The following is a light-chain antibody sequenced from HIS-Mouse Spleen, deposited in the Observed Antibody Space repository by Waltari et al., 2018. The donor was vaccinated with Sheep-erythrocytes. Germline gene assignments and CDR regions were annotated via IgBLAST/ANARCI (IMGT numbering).Light chain of an antibody. J-gene: IGLJ3*02. CDR3: QAWDSSTAV. Sequence: SYELTQPPSVSVSPGQTASITCSGDQLGDKYACWYQQKPGQSPVLVIYQDSKRPSGIPERFSGSNSGNTATLTISGTQAMDEADYYCQAWDSSTAVFGGGTNLTVL. CDR1: QLGDKY. V-gene: IGLV3-1*01. CDR2: QDS.